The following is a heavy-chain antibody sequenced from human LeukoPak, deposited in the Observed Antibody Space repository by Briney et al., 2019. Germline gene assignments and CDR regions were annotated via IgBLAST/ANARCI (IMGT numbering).Heavy chain of an antibody. D-gene: IGHD3-16*01. CDR2: INWNGDET. J-gene: IGHJ6*03. CDR3: AKGSAGGAITSTYYMDV. V-gene: IGHV3-43*01. CDR1: GFGLDGYT. Sequence: GGSLRLSCAASGFGLDGYTMHWVRQFPGKGLEWVSLINWNGDETYYSDSVKGRFTISRDNSKNSLYLQMNSLRTEDTALYYCAKGSAGGAITSTYYMDVWGKGTTVTVSS.